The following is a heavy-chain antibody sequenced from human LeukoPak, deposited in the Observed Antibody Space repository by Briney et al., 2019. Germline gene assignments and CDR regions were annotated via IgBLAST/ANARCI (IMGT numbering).Heavy chain of an antibody. CDR3: ARTLFDYVWGSYRYLNNFDY. CDR2: ISAYNGNT. CDR1: GYTFTSYG. Sequence: ASVKVSCKASGYTFTSYGISWVRQAPGQGLEWMGWISAYNGNTNYAQKLQGRVTMTTDPSTSTAYMELRSLRSDDTAVYYCARTLFDYVWGSYRYLNNFDYWGQGTLVTVSS. D-gene: IGHD3-16*02. V-gene: IGHV1-18*01. J-gene: IGHJ4*02.